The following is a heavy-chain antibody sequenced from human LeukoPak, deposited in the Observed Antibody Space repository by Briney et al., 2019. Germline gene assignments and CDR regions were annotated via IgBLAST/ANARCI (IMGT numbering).Heavy chain of an antibody. D-gene: IGHD3-22*01. CDR3: AGDPDLSGYSFFDS. V-gene: IGHV3-74*01. CDR2: ISGDGSRT. Sequence: GGSLRLSCAASGFALSSYWMHWVRQAPGKGPVWVSRISGDGSRTAYADSVKGRFTISRDNAKNTLYLQMNSLRAEDTAVYYCAGDPDLSGYSFFDSWGQGTLVTVSS. CDR1: GFALSSYW. J-gene: IGHJ4*02.